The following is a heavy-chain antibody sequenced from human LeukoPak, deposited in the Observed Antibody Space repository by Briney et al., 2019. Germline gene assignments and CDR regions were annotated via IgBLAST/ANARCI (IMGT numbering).Heavy chain of an antibody. D-gene: IGHD5-12*01. V-gene: IGHV4-59*01. CDR3: ARVRDSGYDSLDY. J-gene: IGHJ4*02. CDR2: IYYSGST. Sequence: PSETLSLTCTVSRGSISSYYWSWIRQPPGKGLEWIGYIYYSGSTNYNPSLKSRVTISVDTSKNQFSLKLSSVTAADTAVYYCARVRDSGYDSLDYWGQGTLVTVSS. CDR1: RGSISSYY.